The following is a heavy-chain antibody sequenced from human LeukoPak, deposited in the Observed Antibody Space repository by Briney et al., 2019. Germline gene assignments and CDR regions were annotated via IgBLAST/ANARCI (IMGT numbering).Heavy chain of an antibody. CDR1: GFTFDDYG. CDR2: INWNGGST. V-gene: IGHV3-20*04. J-gene: IGHJ4*02. CDR3: AREDYDFWSGYSYYFDY. D-gene: IGHD3-3*01. Sequence: PGGSLRLSCAASGFTFDDYGMSWVRQAPGKGLEWVSGINWNGGSTGYADSVKGRFTISRDNAKNSLYLQMNSLRAEDTAVYYCAREDYDFWSGYSYYFDYWGQGTLVTVSS.